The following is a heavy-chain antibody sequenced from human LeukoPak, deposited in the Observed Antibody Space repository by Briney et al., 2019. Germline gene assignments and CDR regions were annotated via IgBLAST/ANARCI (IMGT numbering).Heavy chain of an antibody. CDR3: AREGDWNYFDY. Sequence: PGGSLRLSCAASGFTFSSYAMHWVRQAPGKTLESVSAISSNGGAAYYANSVKGRFTISRDNSKNTLYLQMGSLRAEDMAVYYCAREGDWNYFDYWGQGTLVTVSS. J-gene: IGHJ4*02. V-gene: IGHV3-64*01. CDR1: GFTFSSYA. CDR2: ISSNGGAA. D-gene: IGHD1-1*01.